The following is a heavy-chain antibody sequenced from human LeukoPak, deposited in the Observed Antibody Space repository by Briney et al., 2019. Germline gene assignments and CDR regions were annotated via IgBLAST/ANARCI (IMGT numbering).Heavy chain of an antibody. V-gene: IGHV4-59*01. CDR1: GGSISSYY. D-gene: IGHD6-19*01. J-gene: IGHJ4*02. Sequence: PSETLPLTCTVSGGSISSYYWSWIRQPPGKGLEWIGYIYYSGSTNYNLSLQSRVTISVDTSKNQFSLKLSSVTAADTAVYYCARATYSSGWGASDYWGQGTLVTVSP. CDR2: IYYSGST. CDR3: ARATYSSGWGASDY.